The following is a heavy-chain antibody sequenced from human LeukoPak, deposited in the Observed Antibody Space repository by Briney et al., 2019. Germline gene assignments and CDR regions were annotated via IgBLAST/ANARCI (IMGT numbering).Heavy chain of an antibody. Sequence: ASVKVSCKASGCTFTGYYMHWVRQAPGQGLEWMGWINPNSGGTNYAQKFQGRVTMTRDTSISTAYMELSRLRSDDTAVYYCAAYDFWSGSNVFDYWGQGTLVTVSS. CDR2: INPNSGGT. CDR3: AAYDFWSGSNVFDY. J-gene: IGHJ4*02. CDR1: GCTFTGYY. V-gene: IGHV1-2*02. D-gene: IGHD3-3*01.